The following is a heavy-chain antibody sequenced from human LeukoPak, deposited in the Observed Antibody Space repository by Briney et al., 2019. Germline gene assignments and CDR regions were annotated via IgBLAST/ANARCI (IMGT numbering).Heavy chain of an antibody. V-gene: IGHV4-34*01. CDR1: GFTFSNYA. CDR3: ARFRAATNYFDY. J-gene: IGHJ4*02. Sequence: GSLRLSCTASGFTFSNYAMTWVRQPPGKGLEWIGEINHSGSTNYNPSLKSRVTISVDTSKNQFSLKLSSVTAADTAVYYCARFRAATNYFDYWGQGTLVTVSS. CDR2: INHSGST. D-gene: IGHD6-25*01.